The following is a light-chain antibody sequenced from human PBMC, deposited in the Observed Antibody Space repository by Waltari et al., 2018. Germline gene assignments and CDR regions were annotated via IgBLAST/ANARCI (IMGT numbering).Light chain of an antibody. J-gene: IGLJ7*01. CDR1: SPNVGKNY. Sequence: QSVLTQPPSLSAAPGQWVTDTRPGGSPNVGKNYVSWYRQLPGTAPQLLIFEDSERPSGIPGRFSGSKSGTSATLDITGLQSGDEADYYCGTWDSSLSGAVFGGGTHLTVL. V-gene: IGLV1-51*02. CDR3: GTWDSSLSGAV. CDR2: EDS.